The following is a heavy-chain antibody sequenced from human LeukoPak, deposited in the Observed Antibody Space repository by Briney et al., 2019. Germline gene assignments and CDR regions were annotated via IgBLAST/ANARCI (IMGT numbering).Heavy chain of an antibody. D-gene: IGHD3-3*01. CDR2: IYSGGST. CDR3: ARRPLEWLLPNYYYYYGMDV. Sequence: GGSLRLSCAASGFTVSSNYMSWVRQAPGKGLEWVSVIYSGGSTYYADSVKGRFTISRDSSKNTLYLQMNSLRAEDTAVYYCARRPLEWLLPNYYYYYGMDVWGQGTTVTVSS. CDR1: GFTVSSNY. J-gene: IGHJ6*02. V-gene: IGHV3-66*04.